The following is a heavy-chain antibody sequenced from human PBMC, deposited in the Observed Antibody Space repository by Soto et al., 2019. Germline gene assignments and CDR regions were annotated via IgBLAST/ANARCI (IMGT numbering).Heavy chain of an antibody. CDR3: GTHRPHYDFWRGYWEEKLFDP. CDR1: GYSFTSYL. V-gene: IGHV5-10-1*01. CDR2: IDPSDSYT. Sequence: GESLKISCKGSGYSFTSYLISWVRQMPVKGLEWMGRIDPSDSYTNYSPSFQGHVTISADKSISTAYLQWSSLKASDTAMYYCGTHRPHYDFWRGYWEEKLFDPCGQGNLITFSS. J-gene: IGHJ5*02. D-gene: IGHD3-3*01.